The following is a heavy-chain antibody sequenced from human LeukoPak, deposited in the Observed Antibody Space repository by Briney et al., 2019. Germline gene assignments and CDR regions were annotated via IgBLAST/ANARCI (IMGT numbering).Heavy chain of an antibody. V-gene: IGHV4-59*08. D-gene: IGHD6-13*01. CDR2: IYYSGST. J-gene: IGHJ3*02. CDR1: GGSISSYY. Sequence: SETLSLTCTVSGGSISSYYWSWIRQPPGKGLEWIGYIYYSGSTNYNPSLKSRVTISVDTSKNQFSLKLSPVTAADTAVYYCARNLAAAGRGEAFDIWGQGTMVTVSS. CDR3: ARNLAAAGRGEAFDI.